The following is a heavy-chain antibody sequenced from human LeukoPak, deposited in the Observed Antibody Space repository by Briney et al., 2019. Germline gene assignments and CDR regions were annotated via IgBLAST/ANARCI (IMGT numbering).Heavy chain of an antibody. CDR2: IYSGGST. CDR3: ARQIAVAGKAGFDY. J-gene: IGHJ4*02. V-gene: IGHV3-53*05. D-gene: IGHD6-19*01. CDR1: GFTVSSNY. Sequence: PGGPLRLSCAASGFTVSSNYMSWVRQAPGKGLEWVSVIYSGGSTYYADSVKGRFTISRDNSKNTLYLQMNSLRAEDTAVYYCARQIAVAGKAGFDYWGQGTLVTVSS.